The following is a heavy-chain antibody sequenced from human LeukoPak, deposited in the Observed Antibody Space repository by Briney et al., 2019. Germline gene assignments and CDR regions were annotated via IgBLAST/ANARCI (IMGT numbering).Heavy chain of an antibody. Sequence: GGSLRLSCAASGFTVTSNYMTWVRQAPGKGLEWVSVICSDGSTYYADSVKGRFSISRDHSKNTVFLQMNSLRAEDTAVYYCARAIQSQLLKGYFDFWGQGALVTVSS. CDR3: ARAIQSQLLKGYFDF. CDR1: GFTVTSNY. CDR2: ICSDGST. V-gene: IGHV3-53*01. J-gene: IGHJ4*02. D-gene: IGHD2-2*01.